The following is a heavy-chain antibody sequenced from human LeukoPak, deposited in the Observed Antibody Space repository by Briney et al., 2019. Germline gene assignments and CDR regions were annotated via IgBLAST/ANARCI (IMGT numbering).Heavy chain of an antibody. J-gene: IGHJ4*02. V-gene: IGHV3-30*02. CDR1: GFTFSSYA. CDR2: IRYDGSNK. D-gene: IGHD3-22*01. CDR3: AKWGVHGYDSSGPGGY. Sequence: GGSLRLSCAASGFTFSSYAMTWVRQAPGKGLEGVAFIRYDGSNKYYADSVKGRFTISRDNSKNTLYLQMNSLRAEDTAVYYCAKWGVHGYDSSGPGGYWGQGTLVTVSS.